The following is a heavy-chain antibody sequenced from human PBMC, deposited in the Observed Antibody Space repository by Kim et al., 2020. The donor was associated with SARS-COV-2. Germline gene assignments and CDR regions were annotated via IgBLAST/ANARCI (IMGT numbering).Heavy chain of an antibody. CDR1: GYTFTSYA. Sequence: ASVKVSCKASGYTFTSYAMNWVRQAPGQGLEWMGWINTNTGNPTYAQGFTGRFVFSLDTSVSTAYLQISSLKAEDTAVYYCASGYCSSTSCYTSGFDIWGQGTMVTVSS. CDR3: ASGYCSSTSCYTSGFDI. CDR2: INTNTGNP. V-gene: IGHV7-4-1*02. J-gene: IGHJ3*02. D-gene: IGHD2-2*02.